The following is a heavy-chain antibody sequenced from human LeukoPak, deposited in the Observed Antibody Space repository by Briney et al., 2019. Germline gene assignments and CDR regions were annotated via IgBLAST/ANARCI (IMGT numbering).Heavy chain of an antibody. CDR3: ARGWFQTFDP. CDR1: GGSISSGSYY. V-gene: IGHV4-61*02. J-gene: IGHJ5*02. CDR2: IYTSGST. Sequence: SETLSLTCTVSGGSISSGSYYWSWIRQPAGKGLEWIGRIYTSGSTNYNPSLKSRVTISVDTSKNQFSLKLSSVTAADTAVYYCARGWFQTFDPWGQGTLVTVSS. D-gene: IGHD2-15*01.